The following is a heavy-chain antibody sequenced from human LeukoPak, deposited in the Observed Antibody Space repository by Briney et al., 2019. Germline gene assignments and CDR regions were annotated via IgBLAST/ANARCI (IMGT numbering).Heavy chain of an antibody. D-gene: IGHD5-18*01. Sequence: PGGSLRLSCAASGFTFSTYSMNWVRQAPGKGLEWVSSISSSSNYIYYADSVKGRFTISRDNAKNSLYLQMNSLRAEDTAVYYCAKDGYSYGNAFDIWGQGTMVTVSS. J-gene: IGHJ3*02. CDR1: GFTFSTYS. V-gene: IGHV3-21*01. CDR2: ISSSSNYI. CDR3: AKDGYSYGNAFDI.